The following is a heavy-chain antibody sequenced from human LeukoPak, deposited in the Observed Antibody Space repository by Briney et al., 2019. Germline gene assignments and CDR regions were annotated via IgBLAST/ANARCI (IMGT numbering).Heavy chain of an antibody. J-gene: IGHJ6*03. D-gene: IGHD6-6*01. CDR1: GGSISSYY. Sequence: PSETLSLTCTVSGGSISSYYWSWIRQPAGKGLEWIGRIYTSGSTNYNPSLKSRVTISVDTSKNQFSLKLSSVTAADTAVYYCARSEQLAPRYYYYYMDVWGKGTTVTVSS. V-gene: IGHV4-4*07. CDR3: ARSEQLAPRYYYYYMDV. CDR2: IYTSGST.